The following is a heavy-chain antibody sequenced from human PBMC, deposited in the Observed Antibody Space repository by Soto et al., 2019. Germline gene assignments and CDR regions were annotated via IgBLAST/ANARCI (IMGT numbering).Heavy chain of an antibody. CDR1: GYTLTSYA. CDR2: INAGNGNT. J-gene: IGHJ6*02. Sequence: GPSVKVSCKASGYTLTSYAMHWVRQAPGQRLEWMGWINAGNGNTKYSQKFQGRVTITRDTSASTAYMELNSLRAEDTAVYYCVRVEGRHYYYGMDIWGQGSTVTVSS. D-gene: IGHD3-10*01. CDR3: VRVEGRHYYYGMDI. V-gene: IGHV1-3*01.